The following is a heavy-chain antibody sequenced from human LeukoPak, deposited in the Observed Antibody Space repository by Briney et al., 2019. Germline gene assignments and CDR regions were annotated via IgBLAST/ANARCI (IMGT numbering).Heavy chain of an antibody. V-gene: IGHV1-8*01. D-gene: IGHD1-26*01. CDR1: GYTFTSYD. CDR3: ARVGGGYSGSYYFDY. J-gene: IGHJ4*02. CDR2: MNPNSGNT. Sequence: GASVKVSCKASGYTFTSYDINWVRQATGQALEWMGWMNPNSGNTGYAQKFQGRVTMTRNTSISTAYMELSSLRSEDTAVYYCARVGGGYSGSYYFDYWGQGTLVSVSS.